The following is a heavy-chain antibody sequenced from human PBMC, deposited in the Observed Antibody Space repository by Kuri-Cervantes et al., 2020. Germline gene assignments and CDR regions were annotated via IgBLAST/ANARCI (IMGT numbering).Heavy chain of an antibody. D-gene: IGHD3-9*01. Sequence: GESLKISCAASGFTFSSYAMHWVRQAPGKGLEWVAVISYDGSNKYYADSVKGRFTISRDNSKNTLYLQMNSLRAEDTAVYYCARERNYDILTGYYTRGYFQHWGQGTLVTVSS. J-gene: IGHJ1*01. V-gene: IGHV3-30-3*01. CDR2: ISYDGSNK. CDR3: ARERNYDILTGYYTRGYFQH. CDR1: GFTFSSYA.